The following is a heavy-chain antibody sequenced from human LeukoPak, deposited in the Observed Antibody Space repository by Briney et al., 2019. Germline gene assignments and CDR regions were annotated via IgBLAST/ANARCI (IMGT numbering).Heavy chain of an antibody. V-gene: IGHV3-7*03. CDR2: IKYDEIEK. D-gene: IGHD5-18*01. CDR1: GFIFSSYW. Sequence: GGSLRLSCAASGFIFSSYWMSWVRQAPGKGLEWVANIKYDEIEKYHVDSVRGRFTISRDNAKNSVYLQMNSLRAEDTAVYYCARDTGALVTHFDYWGQGTLVTVSS. CDR3: ARDTGALVTHFDY. J-gene: IGHJ4*02.